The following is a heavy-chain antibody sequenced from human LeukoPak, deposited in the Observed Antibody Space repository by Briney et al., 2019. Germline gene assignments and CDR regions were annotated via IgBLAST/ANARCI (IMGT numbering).Heavy chain of an antibody. Sequence: GGSLRLSCAASGFTFSSYSMNWVRQAPGKGLEWVSSISSSSSYIYYADSVKGRFTISRDNAKNSLYLQMNSLRAEDTAMYYCAREVSGLRTDAFDIWGQGTMVTVSS. D-gene: IGHD5-12*01. CDR3: AREVSGLRTDAFDI. V-gene: IGHV3-21*01. CDR1: GFTFSSYS. CDR2: ISSSSSYI. J-gene: IGHJ3*02.